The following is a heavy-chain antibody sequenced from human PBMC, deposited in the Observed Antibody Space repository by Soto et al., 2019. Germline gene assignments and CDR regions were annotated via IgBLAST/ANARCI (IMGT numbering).Heavy chain of an antibody. CDR1: GFTVSSNY. Sequence: EVPLVESGGGLVEPGGSLRLSCAASGFTVSSNYMSWVRQAPGKGRERVSIIYRGGRTHYAASVKGRFTISRDNSKNTLYLQMNSLRVEDTAVYYCARDEWFGGGWFDPWGQGTLVTAPS. J-gene: IGHJ5*02. V-gene: IGHV3-66*01. D-gene: IGHD3-10*01. CDR3: ARDEWFGGGWFDP. CDR2: IYRGGRT.